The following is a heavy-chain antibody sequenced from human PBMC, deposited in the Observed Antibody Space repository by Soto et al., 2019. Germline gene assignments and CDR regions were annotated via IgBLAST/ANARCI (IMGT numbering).Heavy chain of an antibody. Sequence: QVQLVQSGAEVKKPGSSVKVSCKASGGTFSSYAISWVRQAPGQGLEWMGGIIPIFGTANYAQKFQGRVTXTVXESTSPAYRERSSLRSEDTAVYYGAREGEHDAFDIWGQGTMVTVSS. V-gene: IGHV1-69*12. J-gene: IGHJ3*02. CDR3: AREGEHDAFDI. D-gene: IGHD3-16*01. CDR1: GGTFSSYA. CDR2: IIPIFGTA.